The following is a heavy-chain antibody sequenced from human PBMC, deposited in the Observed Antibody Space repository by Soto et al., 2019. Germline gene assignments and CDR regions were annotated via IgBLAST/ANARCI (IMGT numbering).Heavy chain of an antibody. D-gene: IGHD3-10*01. CDR1: GFTFTSSA. V-gene: IGHV1-58*01. J-gene: IGHJ6*02. Sequence: SVKVSCKASGFTFTSSAVQWVRQARGQRLEWIGWIVVGSGNTNYAQKFQERVTITRDMSTSTAYMELSSLRSEDTAVYYCAADQSSMLRVKWYYGMDVWGQGTTVTVSS. CDR2: IVVGSGNT. CDR3: AADQSSMLRVKWYYGMDV.